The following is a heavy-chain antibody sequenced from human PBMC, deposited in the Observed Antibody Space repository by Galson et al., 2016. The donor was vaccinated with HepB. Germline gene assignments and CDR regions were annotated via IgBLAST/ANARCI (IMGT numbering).Heavy chain of an antibody. CDR1: GFTVSSNY. CDR2: ISGSGTNT. D-gene: IGHD1-1*01. CDR3: ARDRAMYNWNKAYYYYGMDV. V-gene: IGHV3-53*01. Sequence: SLRLSCAASGFTVSSNYMSWVRQAPGKGLEWVSAISGSGTNTYYADSVKGRFTISRDPSNTVYLQMNSLRAEDTALYYCARDRAMYNWNKAYYYYGMDVWGQGTTVTVSS. J-gene: IGHJ6*02.